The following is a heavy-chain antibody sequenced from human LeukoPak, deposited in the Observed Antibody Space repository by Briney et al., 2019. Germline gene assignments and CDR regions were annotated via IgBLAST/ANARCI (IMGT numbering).Heavy chain of an antibody. Sequence: ASVKVSCKVSGYILTDLSMHWVRQAPGKGLEWMGGFDPEDGGTIYAQKFQARVTMTEDTSAHTVYMELSSLRSEDTAVYYCATPIRTPGAFDLWGQGTMVTVSS. CDR3: ATPIRTPGAFDL. J-gene: IGHJ3*01. CDR2: FDPEDGGT. V-gene: IGHV1-24*01. CDR1: GYILTDLS.